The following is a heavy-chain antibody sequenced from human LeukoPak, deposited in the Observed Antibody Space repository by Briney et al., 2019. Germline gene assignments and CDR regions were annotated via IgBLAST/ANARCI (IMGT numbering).Heavy chain of an antibody. Sequence: SETLSLTCAVYGGSFSGYYWSWIRQPPGKGLEWIGEINHSGSTNYNPSLKSRVTISVDTSRNQFSLKLSSVTAADTAVYYCARGPKYYDILTYYYYYGMDVWGQGTTVTVSS. CDR3: ARGPKYYDILTYYYYYGMDV. CDR1: GGSFSGYY. D-gene: IGHD3-9*01. J-gene: IGHJ6*02. CDR2: INHSGST. V-gene: IGHV4-34*01.